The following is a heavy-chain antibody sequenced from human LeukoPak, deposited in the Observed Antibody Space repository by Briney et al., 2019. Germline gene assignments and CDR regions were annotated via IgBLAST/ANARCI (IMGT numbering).Heavy chain of an antibody. CDR2: ISSSSSYI. CDR1: GFTFSSYS. J-gene: IGHJ4*02. Sequence: GGSLRLSCAASGFTFSSYSMNWVRQAPGKGLEWVSSISSSSSYIYYADSVKGRFTISRDNAKNSLYLQMNSLRGEDTAVYYCAKAKGTSSGYDFFFDYWGQGTLVTASS. CDR3: AKAKGTSSGYDFFFDY. V-gene: IGHV3-21*01. D-gene: IGHD5-12*01.